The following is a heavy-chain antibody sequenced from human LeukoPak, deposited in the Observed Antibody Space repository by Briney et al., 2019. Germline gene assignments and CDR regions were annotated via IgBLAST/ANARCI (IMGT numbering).Heavy chain of an antibody. V-gene: IGHV3-30*02. Sequence: GGSLRLSCAASGFTFSSYGMHWVRQAPGKGLEWVAFIRYDGSNKYYANSVKGRFTISRDNSKNTLYLQMNSLRAEDTAVYYCAKVVRAVAGFVWGWFDPWGQGTLVTVSS. CDR2: IRYDGSNK. CDR1: GFTFSSYG. J-gene: IGHJ5*02. D-gene: IGHD6-19*01. CDR3: AKVVRAVAGFVWGWFDP.